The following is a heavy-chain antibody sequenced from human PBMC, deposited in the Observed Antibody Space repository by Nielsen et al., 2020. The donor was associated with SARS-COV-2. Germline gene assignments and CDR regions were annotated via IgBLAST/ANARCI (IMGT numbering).Heavy chain of an antibody. Sequence: GGSLRLSCAASGFTLSRYWMNWVRQVPGKGLAWVSRISSDGTKTTYADPVKGRFTISRDNSKNTVYLQMDSLRAEDTAVYFCATEKTLGPDGDTFNIWGQGTTVTVSS. J-gene: IGHJ3*02. CDR3: ATEKTLGPDGDTFNI. CDR1: GFTLSRYW. CDR2: ISSDGTKT. D-gene: IGHD7-27*01. V-gene: IGHV3-74*01.